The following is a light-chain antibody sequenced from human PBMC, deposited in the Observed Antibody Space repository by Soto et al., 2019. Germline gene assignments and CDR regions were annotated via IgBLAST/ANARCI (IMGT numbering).Light chain of an antibody. CDR1: SSNIGSNA. J-gene: IGLJ2*01. CDR3: ATWDDSLNAL. V-gene: IGLV1-44*01. Sequence: SVLTQPPSASGTPGQRVTISCSGRSSNIGSNAVNWYQQLPGTAPKLLIYSTNQRPSGVPDRFSGSKSGTSASLAISGLQSEDEADYYCATWDDSLNALFGGGTKLTVL. CDR2: STN.